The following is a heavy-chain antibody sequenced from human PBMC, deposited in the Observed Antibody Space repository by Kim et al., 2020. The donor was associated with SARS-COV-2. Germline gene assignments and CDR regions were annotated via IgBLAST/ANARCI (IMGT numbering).Heavy chain of an antibody. CDR1: GFSFSSYA. J-gene: IGHJ4*01. D-gene: IGHD3-3*01. Sequence: GGSLRLSCVVSGFSFSSYAMSWVRQAPGKGLEWVSYISHSGATTHFADSVTGRLTISRDNSRNTLFLQMNSLRAEDTAVYYCARLGTSYRSICAFANWG. CDR3: ARLGTSYRSICAFAN. V-gene: IGHV3-23*01. CDR2: ISHSGATT.